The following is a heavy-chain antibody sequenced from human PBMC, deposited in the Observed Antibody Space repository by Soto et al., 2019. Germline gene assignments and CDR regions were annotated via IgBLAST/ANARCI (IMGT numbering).Heavy chain of an antibody. CDR3: TTVHFDVLTGSFDY. J-gene: IGHJ4*02. CDR2: IKSKIHGGTT. CDR1: GFTFGNAW. D-gene: IGHD3-9*01. V-gene: IGHV3-15*07. Sequence: EVHLVESGGGLVKPGGSLRLSCAASGFTFGNAWMNWFRQAPGKGLEWVGRIKSKIHGGTTDYAAPVRGRFTISRDDSKNTLFLQMNSLKTEDAAVYYCTTVHFDVLTGSFDYWGQGTLVTVSP.